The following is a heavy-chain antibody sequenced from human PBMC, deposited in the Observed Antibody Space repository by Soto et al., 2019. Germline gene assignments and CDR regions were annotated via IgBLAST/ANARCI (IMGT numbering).Heavy chain of an antibody. V-gene: IGHV4-59*01. CDR1: GGSLSSYY. Sequence: SETLSLTCVFSGGSLSSYYWSWIRQPPGKGLEWIGYIYYSGSTNYNPSLKSRVTISVDTSKNQFSLKLSSVTAADTAVYYCARTWGSTNYYCGRGTLVTVSS. CDR2: IYYSGST. CDR3: ARTWGSTNYY. D-gene: IGHD3-16*01. J-gene: IGHJ4*02.